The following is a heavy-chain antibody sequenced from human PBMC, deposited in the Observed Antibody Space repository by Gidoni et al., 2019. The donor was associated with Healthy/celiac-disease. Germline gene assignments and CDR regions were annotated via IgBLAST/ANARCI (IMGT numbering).Heavy chain of an antibody. V-gene: IGHV3-21*01. CDR3: ARDAPYYYDSSAGAFDI. CDR2: ISSSSSYI. D-gene: IGHD3-22*01. J-gene: IGHJ3*02. Sequence: EVQLVESGGGLVKPGGSLRLSCAASGFTFSSYSMNWVRQAPGKGLEWVSSISSSSSYIYYADSVKGRFTISRDNAKNSLYLQMNSLRAEDTAVYYCARDAPYYYDSSAGAFDIWGQGTMVTVSS. CDR1: GFTFSSYS.